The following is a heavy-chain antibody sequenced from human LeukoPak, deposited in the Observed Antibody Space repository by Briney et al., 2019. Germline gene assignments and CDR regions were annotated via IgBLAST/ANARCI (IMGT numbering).Heavy chain of an antibody. CDR3: AKRPTNYHDSSGYYYWYFDL. D-gene: IGHD3-22*01. V-gene: IGHV3-23*01. Sequence: GGSLRLSCAASGFTFSNYATTWVRQAPGKGLGWVSGISGSGGTTYYADSVKGRFTISRDNSKNTLYLQLNSLRAEDTAVYYCAKRPTNYHDSSGYYYWYFDLWGRGTLVTASS. CDR2: ISGSGGTT. J-gene: IGHJ2*01. CDR1: GFTFSNYA.